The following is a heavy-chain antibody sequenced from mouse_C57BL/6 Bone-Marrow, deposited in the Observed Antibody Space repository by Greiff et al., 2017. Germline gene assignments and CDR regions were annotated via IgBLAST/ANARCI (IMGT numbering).Heavy chain of an antibody. J-gene: IGHJ2*01. D-gene: IGHD1-1*01. CDR2: IDPSDSYT. V-gene: IGHV1-69*01. Sequence: VQLQQPGAELVMPGASVKLSCKASGYTFTSYWMHWVKQRPGQGLEWIGEIDPSDSYTNYNQKFKGKSTLTVDKSSRTAYMQLSSLTSEDSAVYYCARLGIYYYGSSYFDYWGQGTTLTVSS. CDR3: ARLGIYYYGSSYFDY. CDR1: GYTFTSYW.